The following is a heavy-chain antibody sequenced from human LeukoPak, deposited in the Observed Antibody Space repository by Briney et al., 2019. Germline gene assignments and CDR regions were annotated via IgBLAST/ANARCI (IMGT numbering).Heavy chain of an antibody. CDR2: ISAYNGNT. J-gene: IGHJ5*02. CDR1: GYTFTSYG. Sequence: ASVKVSCKASGYTFTSYGISWVRQAPGQGPEWMGWISAYNGNTNYARKLQGRVTMTTDTSTSTAYMELRSLRPDDTAVYYCARGGGPYCGGDCYSASHPWGQGTLVTVSS. CDR3: ARGGGPYCGGDCYSASHP. V-gene: IGHV1-18*01. D-gene: IGHD2-21*02.